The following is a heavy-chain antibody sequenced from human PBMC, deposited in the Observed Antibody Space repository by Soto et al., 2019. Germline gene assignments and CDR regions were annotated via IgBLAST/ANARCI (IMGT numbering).Heavy chain of an antibody. V-gene: IGHV4-59*01. CDR1: GGSISSYY. D-gene: IGHD6-6*01. Sequence: SETLSLTCTVSGGSISSYYWSWIRQPPGKGLEWIGYIYYSGSTNYNPSLKSRVTISVDTSKNQFSLKLSSVTAADTAVYYCARDLDSSSSFDDHYYGMDVWGQGTTVTVSS. CDR2: IYYSGST. CDR3: ARDLDSSSSFDDHYYGMDV. J-gene: IGHJ6*02.